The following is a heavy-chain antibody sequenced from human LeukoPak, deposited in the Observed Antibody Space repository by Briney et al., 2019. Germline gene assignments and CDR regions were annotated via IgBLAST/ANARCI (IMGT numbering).Heavy chain of an antibody. CDR2: IKSEVHGGTL. V-gene: IGHV3-15*01. D-gene: IGHD5-24*01. Sequence: GGSLRLSCALSGFTFSVAWMNWLRHAPEEGGEWGGRIKSEVHGGTLEYAAPVKGRFTISRDDSENTLHLQMSSLTTEDTAVYCCATDRDSSHLNFWGQGTLVTVSS. CDR1: GFTFSVAW. J-gene: IGHJ4*02. CDR3: ATDRDSSHLNF.